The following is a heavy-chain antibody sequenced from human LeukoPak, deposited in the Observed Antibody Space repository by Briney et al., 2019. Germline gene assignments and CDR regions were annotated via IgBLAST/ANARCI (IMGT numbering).Heavy chain of an antibody. CDR1: GGSISNYY. V-gene: IGHV4-59*08. D-gene: IGHD1-7*01. CDR2: IYYSGST. J-gene: IGHJ4*02. CDR3: ARATYNWNYNY. Sequence: SETLSLTCTVSGGSISNYYWSWIRQPPGKGLEWIGCIYYSGSTNYNPSLKSRVTISVDTSKNQFSLKLSSVTAADTAVYYCARATYNWNYNYWGQGTLVTVSS.